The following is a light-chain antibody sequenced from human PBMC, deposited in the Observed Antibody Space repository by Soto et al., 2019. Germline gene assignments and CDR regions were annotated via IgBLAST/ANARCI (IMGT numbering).Light chain of an antibody. CDR1: QSVSSSY. Sequence: EIVLTQSPGTLSLSPGERATLSCRASQSVSSSYLAWYQQKPGQAPRLLIYVASSMATGIPDRFSGSGSGTDFTLTISRLEPEDFAVYYCQQYGSSPPWTFGQGTKVEIK. CDR3: QQYGSSPPWT. J-gene: IGKJ1*01. CDR2: VAS. V-gene: IGKV3-20*01.